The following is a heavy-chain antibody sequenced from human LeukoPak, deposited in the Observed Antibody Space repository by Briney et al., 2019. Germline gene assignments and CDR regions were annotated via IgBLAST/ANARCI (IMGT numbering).Heavy chain of an antibody. J-gene: IGHJ4*02. CDR2: INPSGGST. V-gene: IGHV1-46*01. Sequence: ASVKVSCKASGYTFTSYYMHWVRQAPGQGLESMGIINPSGGSTGYAQKFQGRVTMTRDTSTSTVYMELSSLRSEDTAVYYCARRSEVRGYSGYDPGHFDYWGQGTLVTVSS. CDR1: GYTFTSYY. D-gene: IGHD5-12*01. CDR3: ARRSEVRGYSGYDPGHFDY.